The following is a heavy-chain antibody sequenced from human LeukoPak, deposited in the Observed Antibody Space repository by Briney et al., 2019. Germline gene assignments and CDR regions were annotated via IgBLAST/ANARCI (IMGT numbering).Heavy chain of an antibody. V-gene: IGHV4-59*01. D-gene: IGHD1-1*01. Sequence: KTSETLSLTCTVSGGSISSYYWSWIRQPPGKGLEWIGYIYYSGSTNYNPSLKSRVTISVDTSKNQFSLKLSSVTAADTAVYYCARDGYGSTYYYYMDVWGKGTTVTISS. CDR1: GGSISSYY. CDR3: ARDGYGSTYYYYMDV. CDR2: IYYSGST. J-gene: IGHJ6*03.